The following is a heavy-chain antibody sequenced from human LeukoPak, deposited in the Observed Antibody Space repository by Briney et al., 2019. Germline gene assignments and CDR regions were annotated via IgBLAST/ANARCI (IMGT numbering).Heavy chain of an antibody. CDR2: TSSRSGYI. J-gene: IGHJ2*01. CDR3: ATDLYYDGSGGDL. Sequence: SGGSLRLSCAASGFSFGTYSMNWVRQAPGKGLEWVSSTSSRSGYIYYADSVKGRFTISRDNAKNSLYLQMDSLGAEDTAVYYCATDLYYDGSGGDLWGRGTLVTVSS. V-gene: IGHV3-21*01. D-gene: IGHD3-22*01. CDR1: GFSFGTYS.